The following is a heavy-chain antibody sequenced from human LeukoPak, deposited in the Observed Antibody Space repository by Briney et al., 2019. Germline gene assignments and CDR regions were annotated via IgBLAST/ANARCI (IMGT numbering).Heavy chain of an antibody. CDR2: IKPDGSQK. J-gene: IGHJ4*02. V-gene: IGHV3-7*01. D-gene: IGHD1-26*01. Sequence: GGSLRLSCAASGFSFSTYWMTWVRQAPGKGLEWVANIKPDGSQKYCVDSVKGRFTISRDNAKSSLYLQMNSLRAEDTAVYYCARDSGSFFVDFWGQGTLVTVSS. CDR3: ARDSGSFFVDF. CDR1: GFSFSTYW.